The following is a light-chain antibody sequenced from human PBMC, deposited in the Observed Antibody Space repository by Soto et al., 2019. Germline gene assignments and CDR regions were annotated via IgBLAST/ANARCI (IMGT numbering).Light chain of an antibody. V-gene: IGKV3-11*01. Sequence: EIVLTQSPTTLSLSPGERDTLSCRASQSVSSYCAWYQQKPGQAPRLLIHDASTRAAGIPARFSGSGSGTGFTLAISSLEPEDFAVYYCQQRSDWPRTFGGGTKGEIK. CDR1: QSVSSY. CDR2: DAS. J-gene: IGKJ4*01. CDR3: QQRSDWPRT.